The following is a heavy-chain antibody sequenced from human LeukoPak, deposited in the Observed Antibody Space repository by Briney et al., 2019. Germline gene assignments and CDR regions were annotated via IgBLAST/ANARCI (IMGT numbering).Heavy chain of an antibody. D-gene: IGHD1-1*01. Sequence: ASVKVSCKASGYSFTHYRLHWVRQAHGQGLEWMGWVNTDSGATNYQQNVQGRVTMTRDTSISTVYMELSRLRSDDTAVYYCARENWYSDYWGQGTLVTVSS. V-gene: IGHV1-2*02. CDR1: GYSFTHYR. CDR3: ARENWYSDY. J-gene: IGHJ4*02. CDR2: VNTDSGAT.